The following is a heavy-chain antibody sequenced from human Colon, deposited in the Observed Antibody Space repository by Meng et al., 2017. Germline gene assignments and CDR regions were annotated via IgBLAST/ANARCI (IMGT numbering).Heavy chain of an antibody. D-gene: IGHD6-19*01. J-gene: IGHJ5*02. CDR1: GGSISNYY. V-gene: IGHV4-59*01. CDR2: IYYSGTT. Sequence: QVHLQGSGPGLVKPSETLSLTCTVSGGSISNYYWRWIRQPPGKGLEWIGYIYYSGTTNYNPSLKSRVTISIDTSKNQFSLKLNSVTAADTAVYYCAGDSSGYNWLDPWGQGTLVTVSS. CDR3: AGDSSGYNWLDP.